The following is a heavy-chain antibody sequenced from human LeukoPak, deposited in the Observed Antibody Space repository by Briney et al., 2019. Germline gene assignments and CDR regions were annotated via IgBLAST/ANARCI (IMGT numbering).Heavy chain of an antibody. CDR3: TYYDSSGYYYGRLRY. CDR1: GFTFSSHA. V-gene: IGHV3-23*01. J-gene: IGHJ4*02. Sequence: GGSLRLSCAASGFTFSSHALSWVRQTPGKGLEWVSSINAGSDNILCADPVKGRFTISRDNFSNTLYLQMNSLRAEDTAVYFCTYYDSSGYYYGRLRYWGQGTPVTVSS. CDR2: INAGSDNI. D-gene: IGHD3-22*01.